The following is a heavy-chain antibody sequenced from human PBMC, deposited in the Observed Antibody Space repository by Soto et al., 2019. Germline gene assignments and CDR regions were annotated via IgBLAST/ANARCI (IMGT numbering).Heavy chain of an antibody. CDR2: IIPIFGTA. CDR1: GGTFSSYA. CDR3: ARVPAETVTTPTPDDY. Sequence: QVQLVQSGAEVKKPGSSVKVSCKASGGTFSSYAVSWVRQAPGQGLEWMGGIIPIFGTANYAQKFQGRVTITAAEATIXAYMELSSLRSEDTAVYYCARVPAETVTTPTPDDYWGQGTLVTVSS. D-gene: IGHD4-17*01. J-gene: IGHJ4*02. V-gene: IGHV1-69*12.